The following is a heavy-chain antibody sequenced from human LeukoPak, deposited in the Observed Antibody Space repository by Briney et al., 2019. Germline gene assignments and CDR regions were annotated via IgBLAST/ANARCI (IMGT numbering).Heavy chain of an antibody. V-gene: IGHV3-23*01. Sequence: GGSLRLSCAASGFTFSTYSMTWVRQAPGKGLEWVSIISGGGDNRYYADSVKGRFTISRDNSKNTLYLQMNSLRAEDTAVYYCAKGQITRSDRFDYWGQGTLVTVSS. CDR1: GFTFSTYS. D-gene: IGHD3-16*01. CDR3: AKGQITRSDRFDY. J-gene: IGHJ4*02. CDR2: ISGGGDNR.